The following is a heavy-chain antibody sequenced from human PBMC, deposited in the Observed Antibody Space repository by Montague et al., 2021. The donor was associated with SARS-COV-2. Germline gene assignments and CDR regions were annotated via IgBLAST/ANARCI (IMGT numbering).Heavy chain of an antibody. Sequence: SETLSLTCTVSGYSISTGYYWGWIRRPPGKGLEWIGTIYHSGSTYFNPSLKSRVTISVDTSKNQFSLNLSSVTAADTAVYYCAKMAGSHDTFDIWGRGTMVTVSS. J-gene: IGHJ3*02. CDR2: IYHSGST. V-gene: IGHV4-38-2*02. CDR1: GYSISTGYY. D-gene: IGHD5-24*01. CDR3: AKMAGSHDTFDI.